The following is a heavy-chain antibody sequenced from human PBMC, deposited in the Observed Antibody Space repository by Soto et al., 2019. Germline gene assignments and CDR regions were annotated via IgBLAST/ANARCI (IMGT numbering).Heavy chain of an antibody. Sequence: EVQLLESGGGLVQPGGSLRLSCAASGFTFSSYAMSWVRQAPGKGLEWVSAISGSGGSTYYADSVKGRFTISRDNSKNPLYLQMNSLRAEDTAVYYCAKRPHYYGSGSYGFDYWGQGTLVTVSS. CDR2: ISGSGGST. V-gene: IGHV3-23*01. J-gene: IGHJ4*02. D-gene: IGHD3-10*01. CDR1: GFTFSSYA. CDR3: AKRPHYYGSGSYGFDY.